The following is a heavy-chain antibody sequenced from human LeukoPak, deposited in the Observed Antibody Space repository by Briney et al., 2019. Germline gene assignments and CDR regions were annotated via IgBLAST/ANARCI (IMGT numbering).Heavy chain of an antibody. CDR3: AQDISGGMYGIWFDP. V-gene: IGHV1-46*01. CDR2: INPSGGST. D-gene: IGHD2-8*01. J-gene: IGHJ5*02. CDR1: GYTFTSYY. Sequence: ASVKVSCKSYGYTFTSYYMHWVRQAPGQGLEWMGIINPSGGSTSYAQEFQGRVTMTRDTSTSTVYMELSSLRSEDTAVYYCAQDISGGMYGIWFDPWGQGTLVTVSP.